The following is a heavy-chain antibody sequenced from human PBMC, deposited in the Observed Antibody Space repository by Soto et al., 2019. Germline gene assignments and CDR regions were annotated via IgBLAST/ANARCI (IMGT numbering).Heavy chain of an antibody. V-gene: IGHV1-18*01. CDR3: ATAREGWKNLHLSGS. CDR1: GYTFTSYG. J-gene: IGHJ5*02. Sequence: ASVKVSYKASGYTFTSYGISWVRQAPGQGLEWMGWISAYNGNTNYAQKLQGRVTMTTDTSTSTAYMELRSLRSDDTAVYYCATAREGWKNLHLSGSWGLGTLVTVSS. CDR2: ISAYNGNT. D-gene: IGHD1-1*01.